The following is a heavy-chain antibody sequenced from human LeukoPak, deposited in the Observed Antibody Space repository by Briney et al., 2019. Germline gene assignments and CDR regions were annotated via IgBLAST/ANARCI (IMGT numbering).Heavy chain of an antibody. Sequence: ASVKVSCKASGYTFTSYGISWVRQAPGQGLEWMGWISAYNGNTNYAQKLKGRVTMTTDTSTSTAYMELRSLRSDDTAVYYCARGSYYYDSSGYYYALDYWGQGTLVTVSS. J-gene: IGHJ4*02. CDR2: ISAYNGNT. CDR3: ARGSYYYDSSGYYYALDY. V-gene: IGHV1-18*01. D-gene: IGHD3-22*01. CDR1: GYTFTSYG.